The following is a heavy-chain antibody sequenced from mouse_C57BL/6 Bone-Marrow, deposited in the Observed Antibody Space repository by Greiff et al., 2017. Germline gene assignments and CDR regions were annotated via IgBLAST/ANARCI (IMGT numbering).Heavy chain of an antibody. CDR3: ARLEFDGSSGDWYFDV. CDR1: GYTFTSYD. V-gene: IGHV1-85*01. CDR2: IYPRDGST. D-gene: IGHD1-1*01. J-gene: IGHJ1*03. Sequence: QVQLKESGPELVKPGASVKLSCKASGYTFTSYDINWVKQRPGQGLEWIGWIYPRDGSTKYNEKFKGKATLTVDTSSSTAFMGLHRLTSEDSAVYFCARLEFDGSSGDWYFDVWGTGTTVTVSS.